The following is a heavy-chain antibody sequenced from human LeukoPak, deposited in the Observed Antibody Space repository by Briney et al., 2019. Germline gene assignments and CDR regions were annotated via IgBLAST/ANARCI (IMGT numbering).Heavy chain of an antibody. Sequence: ASVKVSCKASGYTFTSYDINWVRQATGRGLEWMGWMYPNSGNTGYAQKFQGRVTMTRNTSISAAYMELSSLRSEDTAVYYCARGQGTTRPPSFDYWGQGTLVTVSS. J-gene: IGHJ4*02. CDR3: ARGQGTTRPPSFDY. CDR2: MYPNSGNT. D-gene: IGHD4-17*01. CDR1: GYTFTSYD. V-gene: IGHV1-8*01.